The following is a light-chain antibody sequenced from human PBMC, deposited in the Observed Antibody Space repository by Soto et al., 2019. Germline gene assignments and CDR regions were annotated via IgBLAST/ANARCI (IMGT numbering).Light chain of an antibody. Sequence: DIQMTQSPSSLSASVGDRVTITCRASQSISSYLNWYQQKPGKAPNLLIYAASSLQSGVPSRFSSSRSGTDFTLTISSLQPEVFATYYCQHNYIAPWTFGQGTQLDIK. CDR3: QHNYIAPWT. CDR2: AAS. J-gene: IGKJ1*01. V-gene: IGKV1-39*01. CDR1: QSISSY.